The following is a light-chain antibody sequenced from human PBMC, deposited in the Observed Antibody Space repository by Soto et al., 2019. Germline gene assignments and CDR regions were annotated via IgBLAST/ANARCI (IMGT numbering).Light chain of an antibody. J-gene: IGLJ1*01. CDR3: SSYTSSSTPYV. CDR2: EVS. V-gene: IGLV2-14*01. CDR1: SSDVGGYNY. Sequence: HSVLSQPASVSGSPGHSITISCTGTSSDVGGYNYVSWYQQHPGKAPQLMIYEVSNRPSGVSNRFYGSKTGNKASLTISGLQAEDEADYYCSSYTSSSTPYVFGTGTKVTV.